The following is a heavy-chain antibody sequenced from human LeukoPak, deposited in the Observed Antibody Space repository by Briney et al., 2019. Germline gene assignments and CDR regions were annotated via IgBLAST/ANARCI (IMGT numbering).Heavy chain of an antibody. Sequence: GSLRLSCAASGFTVRSNYMSWVRQAPGKGLEWVSIIYSGGGTYYADSVKGRFTISRDNSKNTVYLQMNSLRAEDAAVYYCARLAGFGAVVICWGQGTLVTVSS. CDR1: GFTVRSNY. CDR2: IYSGGGT. D-gene: IGHD3-22*01. V-gene: IGHV3-66*04. J-gene: IGHJ4*02. CDR3: ARLAGFGAVVIC.